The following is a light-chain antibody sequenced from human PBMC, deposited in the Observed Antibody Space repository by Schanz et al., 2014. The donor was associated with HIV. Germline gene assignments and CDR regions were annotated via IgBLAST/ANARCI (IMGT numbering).Light chain of an antibody. CDR2: EVS. CDR3: SSYAGTNNLWV. V-gene: IGLV2-8*01. CDR1: SSDVGDYNY. J-gene: IGLJ3*02. Sequence: QSALTQPPSASGSPGQSVTISCTGTSSDVGDYNYFSWYQQHPGTAPKIMIYEVSKRPSGVPDRFSGSKSGNTASLTVSGLQAEDEADYYCSSYAGTNNLWVFGGGTKLTVL.